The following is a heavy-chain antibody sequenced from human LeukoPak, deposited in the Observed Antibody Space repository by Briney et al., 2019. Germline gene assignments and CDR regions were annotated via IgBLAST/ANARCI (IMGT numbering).Heavy chain of an antibody. CDR1: GGSISSYY. V-gene: IGHV4-59*01. D-gene: IGHD6-19*01. Sequence: PSETLSLTCTVSGGSISSYYWSWIRQPPGKGLEWIGYIYYSGGTNYNPSLKSRVTLSVDTSKNQFSLKLSSVTAADTAVYYCAGSSGWYPIDYWGQGTLVTVSS. J-gene: IGHJ4*02. CDR3: AGSSGWYPIDY. CDR2: IYYSGGT.